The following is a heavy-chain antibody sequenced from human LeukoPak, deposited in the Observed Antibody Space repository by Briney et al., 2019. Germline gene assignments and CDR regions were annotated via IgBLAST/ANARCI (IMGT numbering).Heavy chain of an antibody. V-gene: IGHV3-23*01. CDR2: ISGSGGST. D-gene: IGHD2-15*01. CDR1: GFTFSSYA. CDR3: AKDPEVCSGGSCYFDAFDI. J-gene: IGHJ3*02. Sequence: GGSLRLSCAASGFTFSSYAMSWVRQAPGKGLEWVSAISGSGGSTYYADSVKGRFTISRDNSKNTLYLQMNSLRAEDTAVYYRAKDPEVCSGGSCYFDAFDIWGQGTMVTVSS.